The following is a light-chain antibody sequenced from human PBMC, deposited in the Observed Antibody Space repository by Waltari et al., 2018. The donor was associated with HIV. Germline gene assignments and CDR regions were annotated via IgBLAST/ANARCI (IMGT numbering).Light chain of an antibody. CDR2: GNS. Sequence: QSALTQPPSVSGAPGQRVTISCTGSSSTIGAGYDVHWYQQVPGTAPKLLIYGNSNRPSGVPDRFSGSKSGTSASLAVTGLQAEDEADYYCQSYDSSLSGGVFGGGTKLTVL. CDR3: QSYDSSLSGGV. CDR1: SSTIGAGYD. J-gene: IGLJ3*02. V-gene: IGLV1-40*01.